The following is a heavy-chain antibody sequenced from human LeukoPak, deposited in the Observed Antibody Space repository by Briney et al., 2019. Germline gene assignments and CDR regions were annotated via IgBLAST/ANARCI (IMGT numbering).Heavy chain of an antibody. J-gene: IGHJ4*02. CDR3: AREGWGDFWSGCFDY. D-gene: IGHD3-3*01. CDR1: GFTFSSYW. Sequence: GGSLRLSCAASGFTFSSYWMSWVRQAPVKGLEWVANIKQDGSEKYYVDSVKGRFTISRDNAKDSLYLQMNSLRAEDTAVYYCAREGWGDFWSGCFDYWGQGTLVTVSS. CDR2: IKQDGSEK. V-gene: IGHV3-7*01.